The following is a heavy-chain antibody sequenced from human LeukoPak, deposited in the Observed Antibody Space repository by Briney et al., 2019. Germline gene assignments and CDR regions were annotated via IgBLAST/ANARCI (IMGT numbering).Heavy chain of an antibody. J-gene: IGHJ4*02. D-gene: IGHD5-18*01. Sequence: GGSLRLSCAASGFTFSSYWMNWARQAPGKGLEWVAVISYDGSNKYYADSVKGRFTISRDNSKNTLYLQMNSLRAEDTAVYYCAKETQGYSYGYPFDYWGQGTLVTVSS. CDR2: ISYDGSNK. CDR1: GFTFSSYW. V-gene: IGHV3-30*18. CDR3: AKETQGYSYGYPFDY.